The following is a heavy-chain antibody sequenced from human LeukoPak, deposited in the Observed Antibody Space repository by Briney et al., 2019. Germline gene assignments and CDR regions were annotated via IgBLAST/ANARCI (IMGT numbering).Heavy chain of an antibody. Sequence: SETLSLTCAVYGGSFSGYYWSWIRQPPGKGLEWIGEINHSGSTNYNPSLKSRVTISVDTSKNQFSLKLSSVTAADTAVYYCASTYYDFWSGYYSPFQHWGQGTLVTVSS. D-gene: IGHD3-3*01. CDR1: GGSFSGYY. J-gene: IGHJ1*01. CDR2: INHSGST. CDR3: ASTYYDFWSGYYSPFQH. V-gene: IGHV4-34*01.